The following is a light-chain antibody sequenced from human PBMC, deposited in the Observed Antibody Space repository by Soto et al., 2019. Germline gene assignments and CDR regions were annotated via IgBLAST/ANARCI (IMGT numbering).Light chain of an antibody. V-gene: IGKV1-9*01. CDR2: AAS. CDR3: QQLNSYPLT. Sequence: DIQLTQSPSFLSASVGDRVTITCRASQGIRTYLAWYQQKPGKAPNLLVYAASTLQSGVPSRFSGSGSGTEFTLTISSLQPEDFASYCCQQLNSYPLTFGGGTKVEI. CDR1: QGIRTY. J-gene: IGKJ4*01.